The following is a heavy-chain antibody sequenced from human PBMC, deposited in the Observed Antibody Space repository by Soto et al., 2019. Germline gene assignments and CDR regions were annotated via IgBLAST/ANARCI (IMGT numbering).Heavy chain of an antibody. V-gene: IGHV3-15*01. CDR1: GFTFGNAW. CDR2: IKSKTDGGTT. CDR3: TTSGVVDYSGRDY. Sequence: GGSLRLSCAASGFTFGNAWMSWVRQAPGKGLEWVGRIKSKTDGGTTDYAAPVKGRFTISRDDSKNTLYLQMNSLKTEDTAVYYCTTSGVVDYSGRDYWGQGTLVTVSS. D-gene: IGHD5-12*01. J-gene: IGHJ4*02.